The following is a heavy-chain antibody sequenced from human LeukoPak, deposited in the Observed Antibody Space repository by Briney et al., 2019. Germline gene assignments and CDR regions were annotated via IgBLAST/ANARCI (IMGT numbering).Heavy chain of an antibody. Sequence: ASVKVSCKASGYTFTGYYMHWVRQAPGQGLEWMGWINPNCGGTNYAQKFQGRVTMTRDTSISTAYMELSRLRSDDTAVYYCAGVYCGGDCYRYYYGMDVWGQGTTVTVSS. CDR1: GYTFTGYY. CDR2: INPNCGGT. D-gene: IGHD2-21*02. J-gene: IGHJ6*02. V-gene: IGHV1-2*02. CDR3: AGVYCGGDCYRYYYGMDV.